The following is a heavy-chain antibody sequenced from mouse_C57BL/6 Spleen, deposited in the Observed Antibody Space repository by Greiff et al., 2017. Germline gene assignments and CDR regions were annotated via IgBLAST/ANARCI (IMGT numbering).Heavy chain of an antibody. Sequence: VQLKQSGPVLVKPGASVKMSCKASGYTFTDYYMNWVKQSHGKSLEWIGVINPYNGGTSYNQKFKGKATLTVDKSSSTAYMELNSLTSEDSAVYYCAREEIYYYGSRGYFDVWGTGTTVTVSS. V-gene: IGHV1-19*01. D-gene: IGHD1-1*01. J-gene: IGHJ1*03. CDR2: INPYNGGT. CDR1: GYTFTDYY. CDR3: AREEIYYYGSRGYFDV.